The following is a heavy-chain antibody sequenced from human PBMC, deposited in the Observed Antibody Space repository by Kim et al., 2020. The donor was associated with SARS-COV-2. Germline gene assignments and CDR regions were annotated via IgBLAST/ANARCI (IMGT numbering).Heavy chain of an antibody. Sequence: SETLFLTCTVSGGSISSSSYYWGWIRQPPGKGLEWIGSIYYSGSTYYNPSLKSRVTISVDTSKNQFSLKLSSVTAADTAVYYCAGEYSLVGHYYYYGMDVWGQGTTVTVSS. CDR1: GGSISSSSYY. CDR3: AGEYSLVGHYYYYGMDV. J-gene: IGHJ6*02. D-gene: IGHD2-15*01. V-gene: IGHV4-39*02. CDR2: IYYSGST.